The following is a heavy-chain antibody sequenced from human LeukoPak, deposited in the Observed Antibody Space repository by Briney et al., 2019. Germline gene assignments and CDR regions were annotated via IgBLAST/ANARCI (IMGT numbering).Heavy chain of an antibody. D-gene: IGHD3-16*01. CDR1: GGSISSYY. CDR2: IYYSGST. V-gene: IGHV4-59*12. Sequence: SETLSLTCTVSGGSISSYYWSWIRQPPGKGLEWIGYIYYSGSTNYNPSLKSRVTMSVDTSKNQFSLKLSSVTAADTAVYYCARGPGDDYVWGSYIWFDPWGQGTLVTVSS. J-gene: IGHJ5*02. CDR3: ARGPGDDYVWGSYIWFDP.